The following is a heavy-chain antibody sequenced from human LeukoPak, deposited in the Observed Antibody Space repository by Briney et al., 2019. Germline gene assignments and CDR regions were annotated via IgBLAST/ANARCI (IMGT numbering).Heavy chain of an antibody. V-gene: IGHV4-30-4*01. CDR2: IYYSGST. J-gene: IGHJ4*02. Sequence: SQTLSLTCTVSGGSVSSGDYYWRWTRQPPGKGLEWIGYIYYSGSTYYNPSLKSRVTISVDTSKNQFSLKLSSVTAADTAVYYCARDNGDYFDYWGQGTLVTVSS. CDR3: ARDNGDYFDY. D-gene: IGHD4-17*01. CDR1: GGSVSSGDYY.